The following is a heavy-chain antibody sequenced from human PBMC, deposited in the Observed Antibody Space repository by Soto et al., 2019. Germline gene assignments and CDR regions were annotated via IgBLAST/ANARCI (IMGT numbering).Heavy chain of an antibody. CDR2: IIPIFGTA. D-gene: IGHD3-22*01. Sequence: SVKVSCKASGGTFSSYAISWVRQAPGQGLEWMGGIIPIFGTANYAQKFQGRVTITADESTSTAYMELSSLRSEDTAVYYCARVMYYYDSSGYSIYYYYGMDVWG. CDR1: GGTFSSYA. V-gene: IGHV1-69*13. J-gene: IGHJ6*02. CDR3: ARVMYYYDSSGYSIYYYYGMDV.